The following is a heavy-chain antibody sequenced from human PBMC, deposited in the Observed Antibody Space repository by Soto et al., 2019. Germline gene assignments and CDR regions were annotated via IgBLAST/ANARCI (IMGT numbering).Heavy chain of an antibody. J-gene: IGHJ5*02. CDR2: VYATGTS. Sequence: PSETLSLTCSVSGGSMSKFYWSWIRKTAGKGLEWMGRVYATGTSDYNPSLRSRIAMSVDISKKTFSLRLRSGTAADTGVYDCVRDGSKTLRDCFDPWGQGILVTVSS. D-gene: IGHD4-17*01. CDR1: GGSMSKFY. CDR3: VRDGSKTLRDCFDP. V-gene: IGHV4-4*07.